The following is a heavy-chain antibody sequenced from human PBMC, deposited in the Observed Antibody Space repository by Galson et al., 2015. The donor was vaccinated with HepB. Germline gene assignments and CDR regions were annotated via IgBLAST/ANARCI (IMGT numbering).Heavy chain of an antibody. Sequence: SLRLSCAASGFTFSNAWMSWVRQAPGKGLEWVGRIKSKTDGGTTDYAAPVKGRFTISRDDSKNTLYLQMNSLKTEDTAVYYCTTGYDFWSGYPIDYYGMDVWGQGTTVTVSS. CDR2: IKSKTDGGTT. CDR3: TTGYDFWSGYPIDYYGMDV. D-gene: IGHD3-3*01. J-gene: IGHJ6*02. V-gene: IGHV3-15*01. CDR1: GFTFSNAW.